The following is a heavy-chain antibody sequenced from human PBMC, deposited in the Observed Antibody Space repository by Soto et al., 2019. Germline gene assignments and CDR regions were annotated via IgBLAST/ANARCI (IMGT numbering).Heavy chain of an antibody. J-gene: IGHJ4*02. D-gene: IGHD3-9*01. CDR1: GFTFSSYS. CDR2: FRTGGDDGTT. CDR3: AKKVNSGPGSQYFDY. Sequence: GSLRLSCAASGFTFSSYSMSWVRQAPGKGLEWVSGFRTGGDDGTTYYADSVKGRFTISRDNSKNTLFLQMNSLRAEDTAIYYCAKKVNSGPGSQYFDYWGQGTLVTVFS. V-gene: IGHV3-23*01.